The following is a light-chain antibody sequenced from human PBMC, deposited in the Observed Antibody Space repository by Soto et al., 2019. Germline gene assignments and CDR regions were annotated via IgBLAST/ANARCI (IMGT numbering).Light chain of an antibody. J-gene: IGKJ1*01. Sequence: EIVITQSPATLPVSPGERVTLSCRASQSVSSRLAWYQQKPGQSPRLLIYGASTRATGIPARFSGSGSGTEFTLTISSLQSEDFGVYYCHQYNNLWTFGQGTKVDIK. V-gene: IGKV3-15*01. CDR3: HQYNNLWT. CDR1: QSVSSR. CDR2: GAS.